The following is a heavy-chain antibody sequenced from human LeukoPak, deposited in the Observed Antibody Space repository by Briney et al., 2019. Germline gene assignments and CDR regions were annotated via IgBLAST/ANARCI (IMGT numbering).Heavy chain of an antibody. CDR1: GGSIKSYY. CDR3: ARHQVVAHYNYGMDV. V-gene: IGHV4-59*08. CDR2: IYSSGIT. Sequence: SETLSLTFPVSGGSIKSYYWRWLRQPPGKGLEWIGYIYSSGITKYIPSLKSRVTISLDTSKNQFSLKLISVNAEDTAVYYCARHQVVAHYNYGMDVWGQGTTVTVSS. J-gene: IGHJ6*02. D-gene: IGHD2-2*01.